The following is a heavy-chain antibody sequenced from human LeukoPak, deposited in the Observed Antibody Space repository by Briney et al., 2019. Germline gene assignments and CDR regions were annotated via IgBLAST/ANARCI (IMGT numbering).Heavy chain of an antibody. D-gene: IGHD3-3*01. Sequence: GESLKISCKGSGYSFISYWIGWVRQMPGKGLEWMGIIYPGDSDTRYSPSFQGQVTISADKSISTAYLQWSSLKASDTAMYYCARLRFLEWLFPRAGVGPFDYWGQGTLVTVSS. CDR1: GYSFISYW. CDR3: ARLRFLEWLFPRAGVGPFDY. CDR2: IYPGDSDT. V-gene: IGHV5-51*01. J-gene: IGHJ4*02.